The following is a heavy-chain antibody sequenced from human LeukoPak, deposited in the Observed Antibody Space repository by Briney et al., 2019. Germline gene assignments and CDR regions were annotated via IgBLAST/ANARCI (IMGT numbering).Heavy chain of an antibody. V-gene: IGHV3-23*01. CDR3: AKGPVIGYSTSFFDC. CDR1: GFTFSSYA. Sequence: AGGSLRLSCAASGFTFSSYAMNWVRQAPGKGLEWVSTITGSGGSTYYTDSVKGRFTISRDNSKNTLYLQMNSLRPEDTAVYYCAKGPVIGYSTSFFDCWGQGTLVTVSS. J-gene: IGHJ5*01. CDR2: ITGSGGST. D-gene: IGHD6-13*01.